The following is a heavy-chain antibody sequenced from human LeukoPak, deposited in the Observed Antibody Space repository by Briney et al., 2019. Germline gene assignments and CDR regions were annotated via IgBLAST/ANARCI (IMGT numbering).Heavy chain of an antibody. D-gene: IGHD1-26*01. J-gene: IGHJ4*02. V-gene: IGHV1-24*01. CDR2: FDPEDGET. Sequence: GASVNVSCKVSGYTLTELSMHWVRQAPGKGLEWMGGFDPEDGETIYAQKFQGRVTMTEDTSTDTAYMELSSLRSEDTAVYYCATETLLVGATRGFDYWGQGTLVTVSS. CDR3: ATETLLVGATRGFDY. CDR1: GYTLTELS.